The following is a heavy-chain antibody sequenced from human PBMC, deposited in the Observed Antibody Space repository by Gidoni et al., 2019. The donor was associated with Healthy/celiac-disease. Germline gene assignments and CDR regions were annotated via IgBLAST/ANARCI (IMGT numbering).Heavy chain of an antibody. CDR1: GFTFSSYA. Sequence: EVQLLESGGGLVQPGGSLRLSCAASGFTFSSYAMSWVRQAPGTGLEWVAAISGSGGSTYYAYSVKGRFTISRDKSKNTLYLQMNSLRSEDTAVYYCANCFYYDGLRYPGLSAPWGQGTLVTVSS. CDR3: ANCFYYDGLRYPGLSAP. D-gene: IGHD3-9*01. J-gene: IGHJ5*02. V-gene: IGHV3-23*01. CDR2: ISGSGGST.